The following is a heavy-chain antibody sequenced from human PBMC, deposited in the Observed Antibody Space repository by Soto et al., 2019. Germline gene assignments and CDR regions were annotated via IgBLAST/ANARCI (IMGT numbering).Heavy chain of an antibody. CDR2: IYSGGST. CDR3: ARGPRIIGAFDI. CDR1: GFTFSSYA. D-gene: IGHD3-16*01. J-gene: IGHJ3*02. V-gene: IGHV3-66*01. Sequence: GGSLRLSCAASGFTFSSYAMNWVRQAPGKGLEWVSVIYSGGSTYYADSVKGRFTISRDNSKNTLYLQMNSLRAEDTAVYYCARGPRIIGAFDIWGQGTMVTVSS.